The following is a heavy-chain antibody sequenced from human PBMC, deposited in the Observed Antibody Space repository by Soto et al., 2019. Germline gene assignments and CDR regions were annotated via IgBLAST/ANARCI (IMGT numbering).Heavy chain of an antibody. Sequence: SETLSLTCAVYGGSFSGYYWSWIRQPPGKGLEWIGYISNSGSTFHNPSLRGRLSMSIDTSKNQFSLRLTSVTAADTAVYYCARYKVGGSGSYYNAWFDPWGQGTLVTVSS. CDR3: ARYKVGGSGSYYNAWFDP. CDR2: ISNSGST. CDR1: GGSFSGYY. V-gene: IGHV4-34*10. J-gene: IGHJ5*02. D-gene: IGHD3-10*01.